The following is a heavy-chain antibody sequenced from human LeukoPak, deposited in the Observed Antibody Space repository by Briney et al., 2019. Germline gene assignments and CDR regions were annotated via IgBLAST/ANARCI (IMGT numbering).Heavy chain of an antibody. D-gene: IGHD2-2*01. CDR1: GGSLSDYY. CDR3: ARGDFCSSSSCYLRPMDV. Sequence: SETLSLTCTVSGGSLSDYYWSWIRQSPGKGLEWIGYIYYSRSTTYNPSLKSRVTMSVDTAKNQFPLKLRSVTDADTAVYYCARGDFCSSSSCYLRPMDVWGKGTTVTVSS. CDR2: IYYSRST. J-gene: IGHJ6*03. V-gene: IGHV4-59*01.